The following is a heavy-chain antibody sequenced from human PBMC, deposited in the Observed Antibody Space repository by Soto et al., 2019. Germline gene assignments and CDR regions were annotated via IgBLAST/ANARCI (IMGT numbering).Heavy chain of an antibody. Sequence: GGSLRLSCAASGFTSSDYAMHWVRQAPGKGLEWVAVVSRGGRNTHYADSVKGRFTISRDNSKNTLYLQMNSLRAEDTAVYYCAKDQRGYSSTARIDYWGQGTLVTVSS. CDR3: AKDQRGYSSTARIDY. CDR2: VSRGGRNT. D-gene: IGHD6-13*01. CDR1: GFTSSDYA. V-gene: IGHV3-23*03. J-gene: IGHJ4*02.